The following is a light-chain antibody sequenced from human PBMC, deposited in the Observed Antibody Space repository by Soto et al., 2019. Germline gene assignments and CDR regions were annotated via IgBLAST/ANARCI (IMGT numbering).Light chain of an antibody. Sequence: DIQMIQSPSSLSASVGDRVTITCRTSQSISNYLNWYQQIPGKAPKLLIYAASNLENGVPPRFNGSGSGKDFTLNISSLQPEDFATYYCPPNYTPPQTFGQGTKVDIK. CDR3: PPNYTPPQT. J-gene: IGKJ1*01. CDR2: AAS. CDR1: QSISNY. V-gene: IGKV1-39*01.